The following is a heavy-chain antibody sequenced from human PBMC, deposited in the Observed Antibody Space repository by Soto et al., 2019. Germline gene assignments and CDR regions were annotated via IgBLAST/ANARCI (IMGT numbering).Heavy chain of an antibody. D-gene: IGHD4-4*01. J-gene: IGHJ2*01. CDR3: ARPLWRDDYNWGYFDL. Sequence: QVQLVESGGGVVQPGRSLRLSCAASGFTFSSYAMHWVHQAPGKVLEWVAVISYDGSNKYYADSVKGRFTISRDNSKNSLYLHMNSLRTEDTAVYYCARPLWRDDYNWGYFDLWGRCTLVTVSS. V-gene: IGHV3-30-3*01. CDR2: ISYDGSNK. CDR1: GFTFSSYA.